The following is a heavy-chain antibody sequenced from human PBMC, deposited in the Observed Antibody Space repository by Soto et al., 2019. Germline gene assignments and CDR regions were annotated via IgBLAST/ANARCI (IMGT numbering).Heavy chain of an antibody. Sequence: ASVKVSCKASGYTFTSYAMHWVRQAPGQRLEWMGWINAGNGNTKYSQKFQGRVTITRDTSASTAYMELSSLRSEDTAVYYCARGGRYCSGGSCYEYYYGMDVWGQGTTVTVSS. D-gene: IGHD2-15*01. V-gene: IGHV1-3*01. CDR2: INAGNGNT. CDR3: ARGGRYCSGGSCYEYYYGMDV. CDR1: GYTFTSYA. J-gene: IGHJ6*02.